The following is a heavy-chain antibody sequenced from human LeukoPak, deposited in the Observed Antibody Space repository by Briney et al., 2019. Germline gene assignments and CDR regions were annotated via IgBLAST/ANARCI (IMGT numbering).Heavy chain of an antibody. D-gene: IGHD1-26*01. CDR2: MYYSGTT. J-gene: IGHJ6*02. V-gene: IGHV4-59*12. CDR1: GASFSSFY. Sequence: SETLSLTCTVSGASFSSFYWNWIRQPPGKGLEWIGSMYYSGTTNYDPSFKSRVTISLDTSKNEFPLRLKSLTAADTAVYYCAGQVGARIRYYYTSGLDVWGQGTTVAVSS. CDR3: AGQVGARIRYYYTSGLDV.